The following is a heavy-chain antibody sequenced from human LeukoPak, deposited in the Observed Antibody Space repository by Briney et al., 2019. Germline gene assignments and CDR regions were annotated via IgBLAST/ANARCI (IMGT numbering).Heavy chain of an antibody. J-gene: IGHJ3*02. CDR2: IYPGDSDT. CDR3: ARHDDYGDYQDAFDI. D-gene: IGHD4-17*01. V-gene: IGHV5-51*01. CDR1: GYSFTSYW. Sequence: PGESLKISCKGSGYSFTSYWIGWVRQMPGKGLEWMGIIYPGDSDTRYSPSFQGQVTISADKSISTAYLQWSSLKASDTAMYYCARHDDYGDYQDAFDIWGQGTMVTVSS.